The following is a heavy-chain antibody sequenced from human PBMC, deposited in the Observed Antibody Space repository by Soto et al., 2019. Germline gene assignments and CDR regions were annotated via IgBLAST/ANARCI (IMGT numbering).Heavy chain of an antibody. CDR3: ASGSSWYTHYYYYGMDV. V-gene: IGHV1-69*01. CDR2: IIPIFGTA. CDR1: GGTFSSYA. Sequence: QVQLVQSGAEVKKPGSSVKVSCKAFGGTFSSYAISWVRQAPGQGLEWMGGIIPIFGTANYAQKFQGRVTITADESTSTAYMELSSLRSEDTAVYYCASGSSWYTHYYYYGMDVWGQGTTVTVSS. J-gene: IGHJ6*02. D-gene: IGHD6-13*01.